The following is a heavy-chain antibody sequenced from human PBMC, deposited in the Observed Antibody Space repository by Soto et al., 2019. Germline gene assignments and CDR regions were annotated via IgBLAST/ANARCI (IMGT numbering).Heavy chain of an antibody. V-gene: IGHV1-46*01. CDR2: IYPSGSST. CDR3: ARGIAVATHAGIDY. CDR1: GYTFTNYY. J-gene: IGHJ4*02. D-gene: IGHD6-19*01. Sequence: QVQLVQSGAEVKKPGASVKVSCKASGYTFTNYYMHWVRQAPGQGLEWMGLIYPSGSSTSYTQKFQGRVTMTRDTSTSTVHMELSSLRSEDTAVYYCARGIAVATHAGIDYWGQGTLVTVSS.